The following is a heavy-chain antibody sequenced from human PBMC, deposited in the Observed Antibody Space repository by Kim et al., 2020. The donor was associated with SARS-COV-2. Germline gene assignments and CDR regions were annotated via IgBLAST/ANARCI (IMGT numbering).Heavy chain of an antibody. CDR3: ARDHGGFVLAVAGPHPFDY. CDR1: GFTFSSYS. CDR2: ISSSSSTI. V-gene: IGHV3-48*04. D-gene: IGHD6-19*01. J-gene: IGHJ4*02. Sequence: GGSLRLSCAASGFTFSSYSMNWVRQAPGKGLEWVSYISSSSSTIYYADSVKGRFTISRDNAKNSLYLQMNSLRAEDTAVYYCARDHGGFVLAVAGPHPFDYWGQGTLVTVSS.